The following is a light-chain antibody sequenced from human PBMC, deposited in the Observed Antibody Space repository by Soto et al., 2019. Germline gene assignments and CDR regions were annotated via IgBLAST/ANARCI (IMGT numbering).Light chain of an antibody. Sequence: DIQLHQVPSSLSASVGIRLKITRRASQDIRNDLGWYQQKPGKAPKRLIYAASSLQSGVPSRFSGSGSGTEFTLTISSLQPEDFGTYYCLQHNSYPITFGQGKRLEI. CDR1: QDIRND. CDR2: AAS. CDR3: LQHNSYPIT. V-gene: IGKV1-17*01. J-gene: IGKJ5*01.